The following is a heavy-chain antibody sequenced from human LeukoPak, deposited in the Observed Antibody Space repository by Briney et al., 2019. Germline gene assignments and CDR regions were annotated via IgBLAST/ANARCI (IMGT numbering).Heavy chain of an antibody. CDR2: INHSGST. Sequence: SETLSLTCAVYGGSFSGYYWSWIRQPPGKGLEWIGEINHSGSTNYNPSLKSRVTISVDTSKNKFSLKLSSVTAADTAVYYCARKKYSSSSWWFDHWGQGTLVTVSS. J-gene: IGHJ5*02. CDR3: ARKKYSSSSWWFDH. D-gene: IGHD6-6*01. CDR1: GGSFSGYY. V-gene: IGHV4-34*01.